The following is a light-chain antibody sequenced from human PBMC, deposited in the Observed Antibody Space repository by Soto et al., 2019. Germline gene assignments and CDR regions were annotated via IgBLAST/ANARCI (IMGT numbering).Light chain of an antibody. J-gene: IGKJ1*01. CDR1: QSVSSSY. Sequence: EIVLTQSPGTLSLSPGERATLSCRASQSVSSSYLAWYQQKPGQAPRLLIYGASSRATGIPDRFSGSGPGTDFTLTISSLEPEDFAVYYCQQYGSSGTFGQGTKVDIK. CDR3: QQYGSSGT. V-gene: IGKV3-20*01. CDR2: GAS.